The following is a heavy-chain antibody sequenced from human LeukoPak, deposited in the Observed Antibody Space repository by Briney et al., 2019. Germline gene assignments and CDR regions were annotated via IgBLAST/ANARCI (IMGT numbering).Heavy chain of an antibody. CDR3: ARSPDNVVVVACLRQREMGGFDP. CDR1: GYTFTNYD. Sequence: ASVKVSCKASGYTFTNYDINWVRQATGQGPEWMGWMNPKSGNTGYAQKFQGRVTMTRNTSISTAYMELSSLRSDDTAVYYCARSPDNVVVVACLRQREMGGFDPWGQGTLVTVSS. D-gene: IGHD2-15*01. J-gene: IGHJ5*02. V-gene: IGHV1-8*01. CDR2: MNPKSGNT.